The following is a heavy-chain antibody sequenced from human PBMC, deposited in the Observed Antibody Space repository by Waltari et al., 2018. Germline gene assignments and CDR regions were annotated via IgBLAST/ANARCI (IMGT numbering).Heavy chain of an antibody. CDR1: GGSISSSSYY. J-gene: IGHJ6*02. Sequence: QLQLQESGPGLVKPSETLSLTCTVSGGSISSSSYYWGWTRQPPGKGLEWIGSIYYSGSTYYNPSLKSRVTISVDTSKNQFSLKLSSVTAADTAVYYCARDGGSSWYYYYGMDVWDQGTTVTVSS. D-gene: IGHD6-13*01. CDR3: ARDGGSSWYYYYGMDV. V-gene: IGHV4-39*07. CDR2: IYYSGST.